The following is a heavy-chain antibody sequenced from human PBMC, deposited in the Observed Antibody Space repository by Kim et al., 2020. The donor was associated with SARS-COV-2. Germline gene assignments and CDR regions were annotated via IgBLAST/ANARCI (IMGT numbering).Heavy chain of an antibody. CDR3: ARSSRITMVQGVIINYYYGMDV. D-gene: IGHD3-10*01. CDR2: MNPNSGNT. V-gene: IGHV1-8*01. J-gene: IGHJ6*02. Sequence: ASVKVSCKASGYTFTSYDINWVRQATGQGLEWMGWMNPNSGNTGYAQKFQGRVTMTRNTSISTAYMKLSSLRSEDTAVYYCARSSRITMVQGVIINYYYGMDVWGQGTTVTVSS. CDR1: GYTFTSYD.